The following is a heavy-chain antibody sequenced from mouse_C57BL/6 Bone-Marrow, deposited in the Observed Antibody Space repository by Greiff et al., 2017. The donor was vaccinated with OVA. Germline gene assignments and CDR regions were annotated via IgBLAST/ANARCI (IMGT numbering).Heavy chain of an antibody. CDR2: IRLKSDNYAT. CDR1: GFTFSNYW. CDR3: TKGTFAY. Sequence: EVKVEESGGGLVQPGGSMKLSCVASGFTFSNYWMNWVRQSPEKGLEWVAQIRLKSDNYATHYAESVKGRFTISRDDSKSSVYLQMNNLRAEDTGIYYCTKGTFAYWGQGTLVTVSA. D-gene: IGHD3-1*01. V-gene: IGHV6-3*01. J-gene: IGHJ3*01.